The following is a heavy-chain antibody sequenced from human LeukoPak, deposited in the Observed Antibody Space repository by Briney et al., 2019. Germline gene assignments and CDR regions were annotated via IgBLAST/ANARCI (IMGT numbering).Heavy chain of an antibody. Sequence: SVKLCCKGAAGGFSSYAFSWVREAPGQGLGWMGRIIPILGIANYAQKFQGRVKINADKYTSTAYMELSSLRSEDTAVYYCARSIAAAGIFDYWGQGTLVTVSS. CDR2: IIPILGIA. CDR1: AGGFSSYA. D-gene: IGHD6-13*01. J-gene: IGHJ4*02. CDR3: ARSIAAAGIFDY. V-gene: IGHV1-69*04.